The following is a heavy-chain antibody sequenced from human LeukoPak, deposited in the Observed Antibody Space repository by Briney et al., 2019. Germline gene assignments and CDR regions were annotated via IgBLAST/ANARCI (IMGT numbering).Heavy chain of an antibody. CDR2: INHSGST. J-gene: IGHJ4*02. CDR3: ARARRDGYNYVDY. V-gene: IGHV4-34*01. D-gene: IGHD5-12*01. Sequence: SETLSLTCAVYGGSLSGDYWSWIRQPPGKGLEWIGEINHSGSTNYNPSLKSRVTISVDTSKNQFSLKLSSVTAADTAVYYCARARRDGYNYVDYWGQGTLVTVSS. CDR1: GGSLSGDY.